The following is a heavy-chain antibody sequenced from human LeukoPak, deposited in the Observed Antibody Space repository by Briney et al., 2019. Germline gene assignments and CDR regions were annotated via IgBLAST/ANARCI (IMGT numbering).Heavy chain of an antibody. CDR3: ANGGRVGYNWYYFDY. D-gene: IGHD5-24*01. Sequence: PGGSLRLSCAASGFTFSSYEMNWVRQAPGKGLEWVSYISSSGSTIYYADSVKGRFSISRDNAKNSLYLQMNSLRAEDTAVYYCANGGRVGYNWYYFDYWGQGTLVTVSS. J-gene: IGHJ4*02. CDR2: ISSSGSTI. CDR1: GFTFSSYE. V-gene: IGHV3-48*03.